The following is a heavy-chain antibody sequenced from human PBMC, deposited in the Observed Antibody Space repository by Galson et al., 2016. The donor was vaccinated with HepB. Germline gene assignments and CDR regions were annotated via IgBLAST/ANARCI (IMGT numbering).Heavy chain of an antibody. CDR2: IYSGDST. J-gene: IGHJ5*02. D-gene: IGHD6-19*01. CDR1: GFTVSSTF. CDR3: ARGKAGTGSDPLDP. Sequence: SLRLSCAASGFTVSSTFMTWVRQAPGKGLEWVSVIYSGDSTNYADSVKGRFTISRDNSKNTLYLQMNSLRVEDTAVYYCARGKAGTGSDPLDPWGQGTLGTVSS. V-gene: IGHV3-53*01.